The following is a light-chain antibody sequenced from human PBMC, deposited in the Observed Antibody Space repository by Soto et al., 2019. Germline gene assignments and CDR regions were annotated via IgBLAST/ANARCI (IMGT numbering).Light chain of an antibody. J-gene: IGKJ1*01. Sequence: DIQMTQSPSTLSASVGDRVTITCRASQSISSWLAWYQQKPGKAPNLLIYQASSLEIGVPSRFSSSGSGTEFTLTISSLQPDDFATDYCQQYNNYPRTFGQGTKVEIK. CDR2: QAS. V-gene: IGKV1-5*03. CDR1: QSISSW. CDR3: QQYNNYPRT.